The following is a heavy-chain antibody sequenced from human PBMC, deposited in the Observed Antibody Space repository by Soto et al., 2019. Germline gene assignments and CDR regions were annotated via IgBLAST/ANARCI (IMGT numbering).Heavy chain of an antibody. CDR2: INSRGSHV. CDR3: ARARPDIVQVVGATPWYYGMDV. Sequence: GGSLRLSCAASGFEFSGYYMTWIRQAPGKGLEWVSYINSRGSHVYYADAVKGRFTISRDNARVSLYLGLNSLRVEDAAVCYCARARPDIVQVVGATPWYYGMDVWGQGTTVTISS. V-gene: IGHV3-11*01. D-gene: IGHD1-26*01. J-gene: IGHJ6*02. CDR1: GFEFSGYY.